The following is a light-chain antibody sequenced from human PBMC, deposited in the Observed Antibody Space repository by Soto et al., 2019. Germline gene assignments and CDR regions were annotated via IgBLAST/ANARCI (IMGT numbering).Light chain of an antibody. CDR2: KIS. Sequence: DVVMTQSQLSSPVTLGQPASISCRSSQSLVQSDGDPFLSWLQQRPGQPPRLLIYKISKRLSGVPDRFSGSGAGTDFTLKISRVEAEDVGVYYCMQATHFPRTFGQGTKVEIK. CDR3: MQATHFPRT. V-gene: IGKV2-24*01. CDR1: QSLVQSDGDPF. J-gene: IGKJ1*01.